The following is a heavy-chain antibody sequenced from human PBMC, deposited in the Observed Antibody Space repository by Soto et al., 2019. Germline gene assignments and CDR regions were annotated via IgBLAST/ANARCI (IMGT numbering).Heavy chain of an antibody. J-gene: IGHJ6*02. CDR1: GGTFSSYA. CDR2: IIPIFGTA. Sequence: GASVKVSCKASGGTFSSYAISWVRQAPGQGLEWMGGIIPIFGTANYAQKFQGRVTITADESTSTAYMELRSLKSDDTAVYYCARGGHYDNNWVKLRHYGLDVWGQGTSVTVSS. V-gene: IGHV1-69*13. D-gene: IGHD3-16*01. CDR3: ARGGHYDNNWVKLRHYGLDV.